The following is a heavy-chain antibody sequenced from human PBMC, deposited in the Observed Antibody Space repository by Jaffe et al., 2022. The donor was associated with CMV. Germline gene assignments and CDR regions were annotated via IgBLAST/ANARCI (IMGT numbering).Heavy chain of an antibody. CDR2: IESGSTT. Sequence: QVQLAESGGGLVKPGGSLRLSCAASGFKFSDYYMSWIRQAPGKGLEWISYIESGSTTYYADSVKGRFTISRDNAKNSLYLQMNSLRAEDTAVYYCARDRRGVSGWYEDYWGQGTLVTVSS. J-gene: IGHJ4*02. CDR3: ARDRRGVSGWYEDY. V-gene: IGHV3-11*01. D-gene: IGHD6-19*01. CDR1: GFKFSDYY.